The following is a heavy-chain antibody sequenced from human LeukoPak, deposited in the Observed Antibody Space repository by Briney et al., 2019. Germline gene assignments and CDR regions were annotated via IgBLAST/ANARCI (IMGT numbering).Heavy chain of an antibody. CDR2: ISGDGVST. J-gene: IGHJ4*02. V-gene: IGHV3-43*02. CDR1: GLPIADFA. CDR3: ARESGKFDY. Sequence: GGSLRLSCVASGLPIADFAMHWVRQAPGKGLEWVSLISGDGVSTFYADSVKGRFSISRDNSKNSLCLEMNSLRTEDTAMDYCARESGKFDYWGQGTLVAVSS.